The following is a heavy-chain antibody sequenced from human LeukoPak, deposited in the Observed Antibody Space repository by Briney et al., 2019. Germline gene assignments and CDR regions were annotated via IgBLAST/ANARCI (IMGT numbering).Heavy chain of an antibody. D-gene: IGHD6-6*01. CDR2: ISYDGSNK. CDR3: AKAPSPARYSSSYY. V-gene: IGHV3-30*18. J-gene: IGHJ4*02. CDR1: GFTFSSYG. Sequence: GGSLRLSCAASGFTFSSYGMHWVRQASGKGLEWVAVISYDGSNKYYADSVKGRFTISRDNSKNTLYLQMNSLRAEDTAVYYCAKAPSPARYSSSYYWGQGTLVTVSS.